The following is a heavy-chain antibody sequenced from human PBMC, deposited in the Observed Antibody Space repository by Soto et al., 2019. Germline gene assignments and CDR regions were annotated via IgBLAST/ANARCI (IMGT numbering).Heavy chain of an antibody. CDR1: GGSISSSSYY. J-gene: IGHJ6*02. V-gene: IGHV4-39*01. D-gene: IGHD1-26*01. CDR2: IYYSGST. CDR3: ASIVGAENYYYYGMDV. Sequence: SETLSLTCTVSGGSISSSSYYWGWIRQPPGKGLEWIGSIYYSGSTYYNPSLKSRVTISVDTSKNQFSLKLSSVTAADTAVYYCASIVGAENYYYYGMDVWGQGTTVTVS.